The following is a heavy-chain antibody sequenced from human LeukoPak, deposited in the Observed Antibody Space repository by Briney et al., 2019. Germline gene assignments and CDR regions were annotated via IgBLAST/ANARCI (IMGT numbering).Heavy chain of an antibody. D-gene: IGHD3-10*01. CDR2: INHSGST. CDR3: ARDGWFGEFPRLLDY. Sequence: SETLSLTCAVYGGSFSGYYWSWIRQPPGEGLEWIGEINHSGSTNYNPSLKSRVTISVDTSKNQFSLKLSSVTAADTAVYYCARDGWFGEFPRLLDYWGQGTLVTVSS. CDR1: GGSFSGYY. J-gene: IGHJ4*02. V-gene: IGHV4-34*01.